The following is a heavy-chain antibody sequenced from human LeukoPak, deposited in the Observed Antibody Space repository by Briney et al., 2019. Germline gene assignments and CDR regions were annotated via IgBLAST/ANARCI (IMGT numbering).Heavy chain of an antibody. CDR1: GFTSSRHW. V-gene: IGHV3-7*01. J-gene: IGHJ4*02. Sequence: GGSLRLSCAASGFTSSRHWMNWVRQSPGKGLEWVANINQEGSEAHYVDSVRGRFTISRDNAKNSLFLQMNSQRAEDTAVYNCARDPGSNGTFDYWGQGTLVTVSS. D-gene: IGHD3-10*01. CDR3: ARDPGSNGTFDY. CDR2: INQEGSEA.